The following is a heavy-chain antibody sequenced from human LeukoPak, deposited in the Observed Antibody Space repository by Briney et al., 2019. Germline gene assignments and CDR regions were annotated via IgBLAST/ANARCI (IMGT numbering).Heavy chain of an antibody. Sequence: ASVKVSCKASGGTFSSYTISWVRQAPGQGLEWIGRIIPILGIANYAQKFQGRVTITADKSTSTAYMELSSLRSEDTAVYYCARVGHCSSTSCPYTDYWGQGTLVTVSS. CDR3: ARVGHCSSTSCPYTDY. CDR1: GGTFSSYT. CDR2: IIPILGIA. D-gene: IGHD2-2*01. J-gene: IGHJ4*02. V-gene: IGHV1-69*02.